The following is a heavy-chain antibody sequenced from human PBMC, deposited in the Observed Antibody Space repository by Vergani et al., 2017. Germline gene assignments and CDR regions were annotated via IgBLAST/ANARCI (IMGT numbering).Heavy chain of an antibody. CDR1: GGSISSGSYY. CDR3: ARDPLCSTSWPFLLLDMDV. CDR2: FYTGGGT. V-gene: IGHV4-61*02. D-gene: IGHD6-6*01. Sequence: QVQLQESGPGLVRPSQTLSLTCTVSGGSISSGSYYWSWFRQPAGKGLEWIGRFYTGGGTSYNPSLKSRVTISVDTSKNQFSRQLSSVTAADTAVYYCARDPLCSTSWPFLLLDMDVWGQGTTVTVSS. J-gene: IGHJ6*02.